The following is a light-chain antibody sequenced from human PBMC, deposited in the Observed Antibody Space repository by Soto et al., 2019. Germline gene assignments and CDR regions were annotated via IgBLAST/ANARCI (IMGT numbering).Light chain of an antibody. J-gene: IGKJ1*01. Sequence: DIQMTQSPSTLSASVGDRVTITCRASQSVLTWLAWYQQKPGKAPKLLISKASSLESGVPSSFSGSGSETEFTLTISSLQPDDFATYYCHQYNSYPWTFGQGTKVEIK. V-gene: IGKV1-5*03. CDR3: HQYNSYPWT. CDR1: QSVLTW. CDR2: KAS.